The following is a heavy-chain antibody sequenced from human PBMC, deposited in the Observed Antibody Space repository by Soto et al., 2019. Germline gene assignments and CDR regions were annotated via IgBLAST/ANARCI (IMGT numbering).Heavy chain of an antibody. Sequence: SDTLSLTCTVSGGSISSSSYYWGCIRQPPGKGLEWIGSIYYSGSTYYNPSLKSRVTISVDTSKNQFSLKLSSVTAADTAVYNCAEHTDFYDSSGSPKHYWGQVTLVTAAS. CDR2: IYYSGST. CDR3: AEHTDFYDSSGSPKHY. V-gene: IGHV4-39*01. J-gene: IGHJ4*02. CDR1: GGSISSSSYY. D-gene: IGHD3-22*01.